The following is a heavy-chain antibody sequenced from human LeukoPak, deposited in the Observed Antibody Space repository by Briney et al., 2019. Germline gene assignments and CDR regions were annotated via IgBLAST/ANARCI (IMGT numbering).Heavy chain of an antibody. CDR3: AKEVAY. J-gene: IGHJ4*02. CDR2: ITGTGSTS. CDR1: GFTFSTYP. Sequence: GGSLRLSCTASGFTFSTYPMNWFRQAPGRGLEWVSYITGTGSTSLYADSVRGRFTISRDNDKDSLFLQMNSLRDEDTALYFCAKEVAYWGQGTLVTVSS. V-gene: IGHV3-48*02.